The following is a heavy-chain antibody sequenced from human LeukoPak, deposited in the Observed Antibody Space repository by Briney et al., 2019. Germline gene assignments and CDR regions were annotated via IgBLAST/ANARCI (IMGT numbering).Heavy chain of an antibody. CDR3: AKTYYDFWSGYSIIPGPFDY. J-gene: IGHJ4*02. D-gene: IGHD3-3*01. V-gene: IGHV3-23*01. CDR1: GFTFSRYA. CDR2: LGVSVSGYGGST. Sequence: YPGGSLRLSCAASGFTFSRYAMSWVRQAPGKGLEWVSALGVSVSGYGGSTYYADSVKGRFTISRDNSKNTLYLRMNSLRAEDTAVYYCAKTYYDFWSGYSIIPGPFDYWGQGTLVTVSS.